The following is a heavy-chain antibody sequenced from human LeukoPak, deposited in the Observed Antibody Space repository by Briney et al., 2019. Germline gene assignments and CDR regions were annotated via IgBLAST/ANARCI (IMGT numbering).Heavy chain of an antibody. J-gene: IGHJ4*02. CDR1: GFTFDDYA. D-gene: IGHD6-13*01. Sequence: GRSLRLSCAASGFTFDDYAMHWVRQAPGKGLEWVPGISWNSGSIDYADSVKGRFTISRDNAKNSMYLQMNSLRAEDTALYYCAKDISIAVVGTKDYWGQGTLVTVSS. V-gene: IGHV3-9*01. CDR2: ISWNSGSI. CDR3: AKDISIAVVGTKDY.